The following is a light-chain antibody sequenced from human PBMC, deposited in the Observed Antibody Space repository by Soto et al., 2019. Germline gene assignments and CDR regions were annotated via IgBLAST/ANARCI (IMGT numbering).Light chain of an antibody. CDR1: QSVSSSY. CDR2: GAS. V-gene: IGKV3-20*01. J-gene: IGKJ1*01. Sequence: EIVLTQSPGTLSLSPGERATLSCRASQSVSSSYLAWYQQKPGQAPRLLIYGASSRATGIPDRFSGSGSGTDSTLTISRLEPEDFAVYYCQQHGSSPGTFGQGTKVDIK. CDR3: QQHGSSPGT.